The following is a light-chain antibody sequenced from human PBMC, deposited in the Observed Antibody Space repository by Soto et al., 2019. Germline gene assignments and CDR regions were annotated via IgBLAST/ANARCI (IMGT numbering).Light chain of an antibody. CDR3: QKYNQWPWT. J-gene: IGKJ1*01. CDR2: QTS. CDR1: QYINTR. V-gene: IGKV3D-15*01. Sequence: EIVLTQSPATLSSFPGDRVTLSCRASQYINTRLARYQHRPGQAPRLLIYQTSIRAAGIPARFSGDGSGTEFTLTISSLQSEDFGIYYCQKYNQWPWTFGPGTKVDIK.